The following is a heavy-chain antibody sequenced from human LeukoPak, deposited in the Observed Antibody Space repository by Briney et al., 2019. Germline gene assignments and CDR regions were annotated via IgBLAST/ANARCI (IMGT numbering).Heavy chain of an antibody. D-gene: IGHD6-6*01. CDR1: GGSISRSSDY. J-gene: IGHJ4*02. CDR3: ARPGGGQLVPLDS. V-gene: IGHV4-39*01. CDR2: ISYSGST. Sequence: PSETLSLTCNVSGGSISRSSDYWGWIRQPPGKGLEWVGTISYSGSTYYNPSLKSRVTISVDTSKNQFSLKVTSVTATDTAVYFCARPGGGQLVPLDSWGQGTLVTVSS.